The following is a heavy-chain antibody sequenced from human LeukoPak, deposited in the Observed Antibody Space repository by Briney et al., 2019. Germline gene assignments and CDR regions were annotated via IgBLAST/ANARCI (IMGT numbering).Heavy chain of an antibody. CDR1: GYSISSGYY. V-gene: IGHV4-38-2*02. CDR2: IYHSGRT. J-gene: IGHJ4*02. D-gene: IGHD7-27*01. Sequence: SETLSLTCTVSGYSISSGYYWGWIRQPPGKGLEWIGSIYHSGRTFYNPSLKSRVTISVDTSKNQFSLKLTSVTAADTAVYYCARGPHYALGIYFDYWGQGTLVTVSS. CDR3: ARGPHYALGIYFDY.